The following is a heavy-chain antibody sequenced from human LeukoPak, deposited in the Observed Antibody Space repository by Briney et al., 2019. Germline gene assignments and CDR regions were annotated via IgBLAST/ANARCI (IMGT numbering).Heavy chain of an antibody. Sequence: GGSLRLFCTASGFTFSSYGMSWVRQARGKGLEWVSTNSGSGGSTYYADSVQGRFTISRDNSKNTLFLQMHSLRVEDTAVYYCAALPTGYQNFDYWGQGTLVTVSS. CDR2: NSGSGGST. CDR3: AALPTGYQNFDY. CDR1: GFTFSSYG. D-gene: IGHD3-9*01. V-gene: IGHV3-23*01. J-gene: IGHJ4*02.